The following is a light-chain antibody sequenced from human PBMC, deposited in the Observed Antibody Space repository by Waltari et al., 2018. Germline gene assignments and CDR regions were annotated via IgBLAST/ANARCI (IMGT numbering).Light chain of an antibody. CDR3: QQYDSYSLLS. Sequence: CRASQVISSWVAWYQHKPGKAPKLLIYRASTLVTGVPSRFSGSGSSTHFTLTISSLQPDDAATYFCQQYDSYSLLSFGGGTTVELK. CDR1: QVISSW. CDR2: RAS. V-gene: IGKV1-5*03. J-gene: IGKJ4*01.